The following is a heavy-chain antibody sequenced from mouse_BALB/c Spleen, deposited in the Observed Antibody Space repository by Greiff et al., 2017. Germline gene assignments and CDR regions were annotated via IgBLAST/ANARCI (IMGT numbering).Heavy chain of an antibody. Sequence: LQQPGSELVRPGASVKLSCKASGYTFTSYWMHWVKQRHGQGLEWIGNIYPGSGSTNYDEKFKSKGTLTVDTSSSTAYMHLSSLTSEDSAVYYCTRGYLRGDYAMDYWGQGTSVTVSS. CDR3: TRGYLRGDYAMDY. CDR1: GYTFTSYW. J-gene: IGHJ4*01. V-gene: IGHV1S22*01. D-gene: IGHD1-1*01. CDR2: IYPGSGST.